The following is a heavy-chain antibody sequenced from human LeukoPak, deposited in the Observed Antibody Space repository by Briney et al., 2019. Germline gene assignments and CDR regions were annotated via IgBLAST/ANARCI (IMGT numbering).Heavy chain of an antibody. V-gene: IGHV1-18*01. Sequence: ASVKVSCKASGYTFTSYGISWVRQAPGQGLEWMGWISAYNGNTNYAQKLQGRVTMTTDTSTSTAYMELRSLRSDDTAVYYCARDSGYDSSGLYYHYYYGMDVWGQGTTVTVSS. D-gene: IGHD3-22*01. CDR3: ARDSGYDSSGLYYHYYYGMDV. CDR2: ISAYNGNT. J-gene: IGHJ6*02. CDR1: GYTFTSYG.